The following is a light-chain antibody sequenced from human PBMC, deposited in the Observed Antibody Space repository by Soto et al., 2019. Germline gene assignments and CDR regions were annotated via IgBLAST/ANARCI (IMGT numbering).Light chain of an antibody. V-gene: IGLV1-40*01. CDR3: QSYDSSLSGVV. Sequence: QSVLTQPPSVSGAPGQRVTISCTGSSSNIGADYDVHWYQQLPGTAPKLLIYGNSNRPSGVPDRFSASKSGTSASLAITGRQAEDEADYYCQSYDSSLSGVVFGGGTKLTVL. CDR1: SSNIGADYD. J-gene: IGLJ2*01. CDR2: GNS.